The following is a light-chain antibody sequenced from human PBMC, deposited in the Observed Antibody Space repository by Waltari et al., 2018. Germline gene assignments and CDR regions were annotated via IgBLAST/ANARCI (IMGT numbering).Light chain of an antibody. J-gene: IGKJ1*01. V-gene: IGKV3-15*01. Sequence: EIVMTQSPATLSVSQGESATLSCRASHRLSGNLAWYQQKPGQAPRLLMYDVSTRATGVPARFSGSESGTEFTLTISSIQSEDFAIYYCQQYQNWPRWTFGQGTKVDIK. CDR2: DVS. CDR1: HRLSGN. CDR3: QQYQNWPRWT.